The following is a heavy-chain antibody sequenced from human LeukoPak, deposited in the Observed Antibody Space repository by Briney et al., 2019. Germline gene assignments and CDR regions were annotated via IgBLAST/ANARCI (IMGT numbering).Heavy chain of an antibody. CDR1: GGSFGGYY. D-gene: IGHD3-9*01. V-gene: IGHV4-34*01. Sequence: SETLSLTCAVYGGSFGGYYWSWIRQPPGKGLEWIGEINHSGSTNYNPSLKSRVTISVDTSKNQFSLKLSSVAAADTAVYYCARGPTYYDILTGYHPPFDYWGQGTLVTVSS. CDR2: INHSGST. J-gene: IGHJ4*02. CDR3: ARGPTYYDILTGYHPPFDY.